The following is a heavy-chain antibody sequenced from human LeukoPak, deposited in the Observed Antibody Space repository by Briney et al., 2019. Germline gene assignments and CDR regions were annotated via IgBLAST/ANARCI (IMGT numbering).Heavy chain of an antibody. Sequence: PSETLSLTCTISGGSISDYYWSWIRQPPGKGLEWIGYIYYSGNTNYNPSLQSRVTISVDTSKNQFSLKLSSVTAADTAVYYCARGSYSDFDYWGQGTPVTVSS. V-gene: IGHV4-59*01. CDR2: IYYSGNT. J-gene: IGHJ4*02. CDR1: GGSISDYY. CDR3: ARGSYSDFDY. D-gene: IGHD1-26*01.